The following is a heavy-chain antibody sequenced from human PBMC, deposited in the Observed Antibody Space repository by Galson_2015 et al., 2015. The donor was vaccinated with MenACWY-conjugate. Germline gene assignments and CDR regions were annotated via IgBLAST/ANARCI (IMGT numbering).Heavy chain of an antibody. CDR1: GFIFNTSW. D-gene: IGHD1-26*01. J-gene: IGHJ4*02. CDR2: INPGGSST. V-gene: IGHV3-74*01. CDR3: AKTRGASFYFDS. Sequence: SLRLSCAASGFIFNTSWMHWVGQAPGKGLVWVSRINPGGSSTTYADSVKDRFTISRDNAKNTLYLQMNSLRPEDTAVFYCAKTRGASFYFDSWGQGTLVTVSS.